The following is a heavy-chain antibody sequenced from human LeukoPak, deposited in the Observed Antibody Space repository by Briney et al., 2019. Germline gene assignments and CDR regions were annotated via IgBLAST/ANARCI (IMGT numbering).Heavy chain of an antibody. J-gene: IGHJ4*02. D-gene: IGHD2-15*01. CDR2: IKSKTDGGTT. Sequence: PGGSLRLSCAASGFTFSNTWMSWVRQAPGKGLEWVGRIKSKTDGGTTEYAAPVKGRFTISRDDSKSTLYLQMNSLRAEDTAVYYCARAVPYCSGGSCYKTPVDYWGQGTLVTVSS. V-gene: IGHV3-15*01. CDR3: ARAVPYCSGGSCYKTPVDY. CDR1: GFTFSNTW.